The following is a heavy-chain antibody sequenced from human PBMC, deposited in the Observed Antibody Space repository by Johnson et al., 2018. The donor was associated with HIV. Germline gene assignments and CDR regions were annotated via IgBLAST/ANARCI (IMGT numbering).Heavy chain of an antibody. V-gene: IGHV3-66*01. J-gene: IGHJ3*02. Sequence: VQLVESGGGLVKPGGSLRLSCAASGFTFSDSYMSWIRQAPGNGGSTGYADSVKGRFTISRDNSKNTLYLQMNSLRAEDTAVYYCARDKDYGANQAFDIWGQGTKVTVSS. CDR1: GFTFSDSY. D-gene: IGHD4-17*01. CDR2: GST. CDR3: ARDKDYGANQAFDI.